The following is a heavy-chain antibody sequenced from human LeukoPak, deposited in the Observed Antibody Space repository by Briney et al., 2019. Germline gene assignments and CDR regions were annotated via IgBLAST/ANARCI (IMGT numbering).Heavy chain of an antibody. CDR3: ARGGGSSSWSFDH. CDR1: GGSVSSGSYY. Sequence: PSETLSLTCSVSGGSVSSGSYYWSWVRQPPGKGLEWIGYIYYSGSTNHNPSLKSRVTISVDTSKNQFSLKLSSVTAADTAVYYCARGGGSSSWSFDHWGQGTLVTVSS. J-gene: IGHJ4*02. V-gene: IGHV4-61*01. CDR2: IYYSGST. D-gene: IGHD6-13*01.